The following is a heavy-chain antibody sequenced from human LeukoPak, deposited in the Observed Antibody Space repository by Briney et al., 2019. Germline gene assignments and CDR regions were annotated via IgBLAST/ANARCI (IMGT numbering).Heavy chain of an antibody. CDR3: ARDYCSSTSCYAPNFDY. J-gene: IGHJ4*02. D-gene: IGHD2-2*01. CDR1: VFTFSDYY. V-gene: IGHV3-11*04. CDR2: ISSSGSTI. Sequence: PGGSLRLSCAASVFTFSDYYMSWIRQAPGKGLEWVSYISSSGSTIYYADSVKGRFTISRDNAKNSLYLQMNSLRAEDTAVYYCARDYCSSTSCYAPNFDYWGQGTLVTVSS.